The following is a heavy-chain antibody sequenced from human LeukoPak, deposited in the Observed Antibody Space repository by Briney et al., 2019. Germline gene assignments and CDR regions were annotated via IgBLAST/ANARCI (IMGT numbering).Heavy chain of an antibody. CDR2: ISGGGSTR. CDR3: ARESPAAAPQYYFDY. V-gene: IGHV3-23*01. J-gene: IGHJ4*02. Sequence: GGSLRLSCAASGFIFSNFAMSWVRQAPGKGLEWVSSISGGGSTRYYADSVKGRFTISRDNSKNTLYLQMNSLRAEDTAVYYCARESPAAAPQYYFDYWGQGTLVTVSS. CDR1: GFIFSNFA. D-gene: IGHD6-13*01.